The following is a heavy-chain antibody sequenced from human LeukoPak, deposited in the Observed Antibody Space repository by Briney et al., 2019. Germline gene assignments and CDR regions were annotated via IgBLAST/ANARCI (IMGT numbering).Heavy chain of an antibody. D-gene: IGHD1-26*01. CDR1: GYTFTSYY. V-gene: IGHV1-46*01. J-gene: IGHJ6*03. CDR3: ARFRHSYYYMDV. CDR2: INPSGGST. Sequence: GASVEVSCKASGYTFTSYYMHWVRQAPGQGLEWMGIINPSGGSTSYAQKFQGRVTMTRDMSTSTVYMELSSLRSEDTAVYYCARFRHSYYYMDVWGKGTTVTVSS.